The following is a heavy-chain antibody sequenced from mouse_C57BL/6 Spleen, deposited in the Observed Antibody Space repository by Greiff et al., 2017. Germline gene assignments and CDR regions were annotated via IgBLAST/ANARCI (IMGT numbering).Heavy chain of an antibody. V-gene: IGHV1-59*01. D-gene: IGHD2-1*01. CDR1: GYTFTSYW. Sequence: VQLQQPGAELVRPGTSVKLSCKASGYTFTSYWMHWVKQRPGQGLEWIGVIDPSDSYTNYNQKFKGKATLTVDTSSSTAYMQLSSLTSEDSAVYYCARTYPYGNYVYYAMDYWGQGTSVTVSS. CDR3: ARTYPYGNYVYYAMDY. J-gene: IGHJ4*01. CDR2: IDPSDSYT.